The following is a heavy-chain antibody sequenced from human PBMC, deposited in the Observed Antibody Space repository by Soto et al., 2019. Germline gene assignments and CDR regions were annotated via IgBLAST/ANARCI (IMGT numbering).Heavy chain of an antibody. CDR1: GFTFSSYA. CDR3: AGGGDYSYYYYYYMDV. V-gene: IGHV3-23*01. CDR2: ISGSGGST. Sequence: EVQLLESGGGLVQPGGSLRLSCAASGFTFSSYAMSWVRQAPGKGLEWVSAISGSGGSTYYADSVKGRFTISRDNSKNTLYLQMNSLRAEGTAVYYCAGGGDYSYYYYYYMDVWGKGTTVTVSS. D-gene: IGHD4-17*01. J-gene: IGHJ6*03.